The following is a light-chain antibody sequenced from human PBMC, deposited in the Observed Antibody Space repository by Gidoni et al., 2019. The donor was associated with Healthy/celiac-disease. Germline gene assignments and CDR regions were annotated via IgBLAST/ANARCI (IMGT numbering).Light chain of an antibody. CDR3: QQSYSTLYT. Sequence: DHQMTQSPSSLSASVGDRVTITCRASQSISSYLNWYQQKPGKAPKLLIYAASSLQSGVPSRFSGSGSGTDFTLTISSLQPEDFATYYCQQSYSTLYTFGQGTKLEIK. CDR2: AAS. V-gene: IGKV1-39*01. CDR1: QSISSY. J-gene: IGKJ2*01.